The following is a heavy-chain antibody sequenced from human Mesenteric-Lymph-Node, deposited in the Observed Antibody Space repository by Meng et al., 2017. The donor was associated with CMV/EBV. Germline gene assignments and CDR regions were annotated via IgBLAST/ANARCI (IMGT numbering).Heavy chain of an antibody. V-gene: IGHV3-74*01. CDR1: GFTFSSYW. D-gene: IGHD3-3*01. CDR2: INSDGSST. J-gene: IGHJ3*02. CDR3: ASDFWSGYAFDI. Sequence: GESLKISCAASGFTFSSYWMHWVRQAPGKGLVWVSRINSDGSSTSYADSVKGRFTISRDNAKNTLYLQMNSLRAEDTAVYYCASDFWSGYAFDIWGQGTMVTVSS.